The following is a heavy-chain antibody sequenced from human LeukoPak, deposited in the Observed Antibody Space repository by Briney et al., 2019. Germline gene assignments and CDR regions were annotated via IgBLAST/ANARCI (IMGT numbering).Heavy chain of an antibody. V-gene: IGHV3-30*02. D-gene: IGHD6-13*01. CDR2: IRYDGSNK. CDR1: GFTFSSYG. CDR3: AKDSIAAAPGYYYYMDV. Sequence: GGSLRLSCAASGFTFSSYGMHWVRQAPCKGLEWVAFIRYDGSNKYYADSVKGRFTISRDNSKNTLYLQMNSLRAEDTAVYYCAKDSIAAAPGYYYYMDVWGKGTTVTVSS. J-gene: IGHJ6*03.